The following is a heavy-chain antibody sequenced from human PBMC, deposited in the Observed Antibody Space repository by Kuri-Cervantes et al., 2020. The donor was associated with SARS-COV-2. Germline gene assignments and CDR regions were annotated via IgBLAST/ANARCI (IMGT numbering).Heavy chain of an antibody. Sequence: ASVKVSCKASGYTFTSYGISWVRQAPGQGPEWMGWISAYNGNTNYAQKLQGRVTMTRDTSTSTVYMELSSLRSEDTAVYYCARDGRPTKFDYWGQGTLVTVSS. CDR3: ARDGRPTKFDY. CDR1: GYTFTSYG. V-gene: IGHV1-18*01. CDR2: ISAYNGNT. J-gene: IGHJ4*02.